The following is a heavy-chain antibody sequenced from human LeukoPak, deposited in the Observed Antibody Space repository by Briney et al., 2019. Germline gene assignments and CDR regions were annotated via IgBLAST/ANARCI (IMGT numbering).Heavy chain of an antibody. D-gene: IGHD2-21*02. CDR1: GFTFSSYA. J-gene: IGHJ4*02. Sequence: PGGSLRLSCSASGFTFSSYAMHWVRQAPGKGLEYVSAISSNGGSTYYADSVKGRFTISRDNSKNTLYLQMSSLRAEDTAVYYCVKDGYCGGDCSSAFDYWGQGTLVTVSS. CDR2: ISSNGGST. V-gene: IGHV3-64D*06. CDR3: VKDGYCGGDCSSAFDY.